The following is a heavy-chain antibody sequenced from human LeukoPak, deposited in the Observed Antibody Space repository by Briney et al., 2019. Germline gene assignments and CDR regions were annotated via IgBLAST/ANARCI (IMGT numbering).Heavy chain of an antibody. CDR2: ISWNSGSI. J-gene: IGHJ4*02. Sequence: PGGSLRLSCAASGFTFDDYAMHCVRQAPGKGLEWVSGISWNSGSIGYADSVKGRFTISRDNAKNSLYLQINSPRAADTALYYCAKRWFGETPFDYWGPGTLVTVSS. D-gene: IGHD3-10*01. V-gene: IGHV3-9*01. CDR1: GFTFDDYA. CDR3: AKRWFGETPFDY.